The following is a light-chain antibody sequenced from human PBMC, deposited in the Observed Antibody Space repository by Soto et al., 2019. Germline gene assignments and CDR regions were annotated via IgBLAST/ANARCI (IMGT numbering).Light chain of an antibody. CDR2: GAS. Sequence: EIVLTQSPGTLSLSPGERATLSCRASQSVRSNFLAWYQQKPGQAPRLLIYGASNRATGIPDRFSGSGSGTDFTLTISSLQPEDSATYYCQQSYSASWTFGQGTKVDIK. CDR3: QQSYSASWT. V-gene: IGKV3-20*01. CDR1: QSVRSNF. J-gene: IGKJ1*01.